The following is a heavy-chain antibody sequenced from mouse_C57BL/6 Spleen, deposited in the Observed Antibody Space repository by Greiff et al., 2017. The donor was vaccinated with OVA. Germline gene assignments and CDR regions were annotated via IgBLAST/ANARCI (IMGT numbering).Heavy chain of an antibody. Sequence: VQLKESGPELVKPGASVKMSCKASGYTFTDYNMHWVKQSHGKSLEWIGYINPNNGGTSYNQKFKGKATLTVNKSSSTAYMELRSLTSEDSAVYYCARPAYYSNYGAMDYWGQGTSVTVSS. CDR2: INPNNGGT. V-gene: IGHV1-22*01. D-gene: IGHD2-5*01. CDR1: GYTFTDYN. J-gene: IGHJ4*01. CDR3: ARPAYYSNYGAMDY.